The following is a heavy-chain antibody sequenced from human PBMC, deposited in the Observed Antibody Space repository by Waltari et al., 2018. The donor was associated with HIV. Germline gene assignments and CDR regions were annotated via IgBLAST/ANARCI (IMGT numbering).Heavy chain of an antibody. D-gene: IGHD6-13*01. V-gene: IGHV1-46*01. J-gene: IGHJ4*02. Sequence: QVQLVQSGAEVKKPGASVKVSCKASGYTFTSYYMHWVRQAPGQGLEGMGISKPSGGSTSYEQKFQGRVTMTRDTSTSTVYMELSSLRSEDTAVYYCAREQQLVLDYWGQGTLVTVSS. CDR3: AREQQLVLDY. CDR1: GYTFTSYY. CDR2: SKPSGGST.